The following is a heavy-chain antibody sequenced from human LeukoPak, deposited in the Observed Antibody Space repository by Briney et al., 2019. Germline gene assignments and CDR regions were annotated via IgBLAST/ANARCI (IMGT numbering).Heavy chain of an antibody. V-gene: IGHV3-30*02. D-gene: IGHD2-2*01. J-gene: IGHJ4*02. CDR1: GFTFSSYG. Sequence: GGSLRLSCAASGFTFSSYGMHWVRQAPGKGLEWVAFIRYDGSNKYYADSVKGRFTISRDNSKSTLYLQMNSLRAEDTAMYYCAKVLGVVVPAAMVSDYWGQGTLVTVSS. CDR2: IRYDGSNK. CDR3: AKVLGVVVPAAMVSDY.